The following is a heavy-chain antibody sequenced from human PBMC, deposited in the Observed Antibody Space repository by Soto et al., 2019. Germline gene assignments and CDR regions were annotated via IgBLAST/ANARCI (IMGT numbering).Heavy chain of an antibody. J-gene: IGHJ4*02. CDR1: GFIFSDYA. CDR2: ISYGGDNK. D-gene: IGHD6-13*01. CDR3: AKARHSTSWYGLEADL. Sequence: QVQLVESGGSVVQPGRSLRLSCAASGFIFSDYAMHWVRQAPGKGLEWVAVISYGGDNKYYADSVRGRFAISRDNLKNTLDLQMNSLNPEDTAVYHCAKARHSTSWYGLEADLWGQGTLVTVSS. V-gene: IGHV3-30*09.